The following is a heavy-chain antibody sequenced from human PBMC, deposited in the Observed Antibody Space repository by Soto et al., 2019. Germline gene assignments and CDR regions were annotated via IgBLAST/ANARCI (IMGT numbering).Heavy chain of an antibody. CDR2: IRSKAYGGTT. D-gene: IGHD3-10*01. Sequence: SLRLSCTASGFTFGDYAMSWFRQAPGKGLEWVGFIRSKAYGGTTEYAASVKGRFTISRDDSKSIAYLQMNSLKTEDTAVYNCTRDNGPLLWFGELSSYWGQGTLVTVSS. V-gene: IGHV3-49*03. J-gene: IGHJ4*02. CDR1: GFTFGDYA. CDR3: TRDNGPLLWFGELSSY.